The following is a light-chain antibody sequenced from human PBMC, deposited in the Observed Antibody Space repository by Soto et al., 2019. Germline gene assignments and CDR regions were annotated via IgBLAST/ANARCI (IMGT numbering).Light chain of an antibody. J-gene: IGKJ4*01. CDR2: GAS. CDR3: QQYAISPLT. V-gene: IGKV3-20*01. CDR1: QSVRSNY. Sequence: EIVLTQSPGTLSLSSGERATLSCRASQSVRSNYLAWYQQKPGQAPRLLIYGASSRATGIPDRFSCSGPGTALTLTISSLEHEDFAVYYCQQYAISPLTFGGGTKVEIK.